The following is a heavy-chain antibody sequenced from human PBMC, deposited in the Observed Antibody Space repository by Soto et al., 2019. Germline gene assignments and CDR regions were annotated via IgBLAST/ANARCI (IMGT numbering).Heavy chain of an antibody. D-gene: IGHD1-26*01. Sequence: QVQLVESGGGVVQPGRSLRLSCAASGFTFSSYGMQWVRQAPRKGLEWVAVISYDGSNKYYADSVKGRFTISRDNSKNTLYLQMNSLRAEDTAVYYCATETYSGSYPMYYFDYWGQGTLVTVSS. V-gene: IGHV3-30*03. CDR1: GFTFSSYG. CDR3: ATETYSGSYPMYYFDY. J-gene: IGHJ4*02. CDR2: ISYDGSNK.